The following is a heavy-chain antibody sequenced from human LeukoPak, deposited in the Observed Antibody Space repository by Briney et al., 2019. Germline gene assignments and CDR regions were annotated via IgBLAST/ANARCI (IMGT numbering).Heavy chain of an antibody. CDR2: INYSGST. CDR1: GGSIIGSTSC. D-gene: IGHD3-22*01. Sequence: SETLSLTCTVSGGSIIGSTSCWGWIRQPPGKGLDWIGIINYSGSTYYNPSLRSRVTISVDTSKNQFSLKLNSVTASDTAVYYCARGYDYWGQGTLVTVSS. CDR3: ARGYDY. V-gene: IGHV4-39*01. J-gene: IGHJ4*02.